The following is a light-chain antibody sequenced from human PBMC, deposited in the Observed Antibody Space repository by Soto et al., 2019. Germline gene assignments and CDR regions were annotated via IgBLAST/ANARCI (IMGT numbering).Light chain of an antibody. CDR1: QSISSY. Sequence: DIQMTQSPSSLSASVGDRVTITCRASQSISSYLNWDQQKPGKAPKLLIYAASSLQSGVPSRFSGSGSGTDFTLTISSLQPEDFATDYCQQSYSTPPYTVGRGTKLEIK. CDR2: AAS. V-gene: IGKV1-39*01. J-gene: IGKJ2*01. CDR3: QQSYSTPPYT.